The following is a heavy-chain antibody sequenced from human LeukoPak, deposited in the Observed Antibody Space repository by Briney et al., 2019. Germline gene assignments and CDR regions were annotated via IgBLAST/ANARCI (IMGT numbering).Heavy chain of an antibody. J-gene: IGHJ4*02. CDR1: GFTFSRFG. CDR3: TNYHGDDNFDY. D-gene: IGHD1-1*01. V-gene: IGHV3-30*18. Sequence: PGRSLRLSCVASGFTFSRFGMHWVRQAPGKGLEWVAAISNDGNNKVYADSVKGRFTISRDNSKNTLCVEMNSLRVEDTAVYYCTNYHGDDNFDYWGQGTLVTVSS. CDR2: ISNDGNNK.